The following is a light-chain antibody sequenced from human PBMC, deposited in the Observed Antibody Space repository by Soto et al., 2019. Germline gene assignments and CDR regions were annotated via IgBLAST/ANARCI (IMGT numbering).Light chain of an antibody. V-gene: IGKV3-20*01. CDR1: QSVSNNY. CDR3: QQYGSSGT. Sequence: EIVLTQSPATLSVSPGLRATLSCRASQSVSNNYLAWYQQKPGQAPRLLIYGESNRATSIPDRFSGSGSGTDFTLTISSLEPEDFAVYYCQQYGSSGTFGQGNKVDIK. J-gene: IGKJ1*01. CDR2: GES.